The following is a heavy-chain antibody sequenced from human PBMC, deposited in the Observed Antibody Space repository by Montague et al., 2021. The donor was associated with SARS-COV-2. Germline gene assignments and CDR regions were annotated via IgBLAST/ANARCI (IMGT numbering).Heavy chain of an antibody. D-gene: IGHD2/OR15-2a*01. J-gene: IGHJ4*02. Sequence: SLRLSCATSGFTFSTYPMHWVRQAPGKGLEWVSSIGAGVSSTFYADSVKGRFPVSRDNSKNTLYLQMNSLRAEDTAVYYCASSYIPNKYYEVYWGQGTLVTVSS. CDR2: IGAGVSST. V-gene: IGHV3-23*01. CDR3: ASSYIPNKYYEVY. CDR1: GFTFSTYP.